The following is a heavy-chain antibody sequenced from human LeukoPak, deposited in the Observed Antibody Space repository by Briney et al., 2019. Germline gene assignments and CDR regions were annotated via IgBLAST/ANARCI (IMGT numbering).Heavy chain of an antibody. D-gene: IGHD5-12*01. CDR2: IYYSGST. CDR1: GGSISSGGYY. CDR3: AQIKESGYDSPVFDY. V-gene: IGHV4-31*03. J-gene: IGHJ4*02. Sequence: PSQTLSLTCTVSGGSISSGGYYWSWIRQHPGKGLEWIGYIYYSGSTYYNPSLKSRVTISVDTSKNQFSLKLSSVTAADTAVYYCAQIKESGYDSPVFDYWGQGTLVTVSS.